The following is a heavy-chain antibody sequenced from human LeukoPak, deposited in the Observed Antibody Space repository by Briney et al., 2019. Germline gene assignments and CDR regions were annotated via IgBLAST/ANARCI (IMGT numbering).Heavy chain of an antibody. CDR1: GFTVSSNY. CDR3: AKGGIRFGELLSNAFDI. D-gene: IGHD3-10*01. Sequence: QSAGSLRLSCAASGFTVSSNYMSWVRQAPGKGLEWVSGIYRGGSTYYADSVKGRFTISRDNSKNTLYLQMNSLRAEDTAVYYCAKGGIRFGELLSNAFDIWGQGTMVTVSS. J-gene: IGHJ3*02. V-gene: IGHV3-53*05. CDR2: IYRGGST.